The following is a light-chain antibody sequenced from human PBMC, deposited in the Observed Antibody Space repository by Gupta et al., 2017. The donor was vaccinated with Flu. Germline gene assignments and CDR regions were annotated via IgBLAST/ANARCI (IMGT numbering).Light chain of an antibody. Sequence: QSALTQPPSVSGSPGQSVTISCTGTSSDVGGYNYVSWYQQHPDKAPKLMIYDVSKRPSGVPDRFSGSKSGNTASLTIAGLQAEDETDYYCCSYAANFAYVFGTGTKVTVL. CDR1: SSDVGGYNY. CDR3: CSYAANFAYV. J-gene: IGLJ1*01. V-gene: IGLV2-11*01. CDR2: DVS.